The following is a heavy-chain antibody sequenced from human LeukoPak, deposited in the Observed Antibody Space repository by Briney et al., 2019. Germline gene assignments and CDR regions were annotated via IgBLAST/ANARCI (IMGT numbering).Heavy chain of an antibody. Sequence: SVKVSCKASGGTFSSYAISWVRQAPGQGLEWKGGIIPIFGTANYAQKFQGRVTITADESTSTAYMELSSLRSEDTAVYYCARDLSMADLGWFDPWGQGTLVTVSS. CDR2: IIPIFGTA. CDR1: GGTFSSYA. CDR3: ARDLSMADLGWFDP. V-gene: IGHV1-69*13. J-gene: IGHJ5*02. D-gene: IGHD6-6*01.